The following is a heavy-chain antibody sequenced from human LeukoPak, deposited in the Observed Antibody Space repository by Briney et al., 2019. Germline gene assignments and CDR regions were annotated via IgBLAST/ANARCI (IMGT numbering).Heavy chain of an antibody. CDR3: ARVMLAPWSLFDP. D-gene: IGHD3-3*02. J-gene: IGHJ5*02. Sequence: ASVKVSCKASGYTFTSYYMHWVRQAPGQGLEWMGIINPSGGSTSYAQKSQGRVTMTRDTSTSTVYMELSSLRSEDTAVYYCARVMLAPWSLFDPWGQGTLVTVSS. V-gene: IGHV1-46*01. CDR2: INPSGGST. CDR1: GYTFTSYY.